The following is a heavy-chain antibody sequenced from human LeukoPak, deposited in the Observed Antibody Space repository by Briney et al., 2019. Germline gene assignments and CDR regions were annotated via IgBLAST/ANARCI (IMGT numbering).Heavy chain of an antibody. V-gene: IGHV3-33*01. D-gene: IGHD6-6*01. J-gene: IGHJ6*02. CDR1: GFTFSSYG. CDR3: ARDRTSSSPTPLYYYYGMDV. CDR2: IWYDGSNK. Sequence: GGSLRLACAASGFTFSSYGMHWVRQAPGKGLEWVAVIWYDGSNKYYADSVKGRFTISRDNSKNTLYLQMNSLRAGGTAVYYCARDRTSSSPTPLYYYYGMDVWGQGTTVTVSS.